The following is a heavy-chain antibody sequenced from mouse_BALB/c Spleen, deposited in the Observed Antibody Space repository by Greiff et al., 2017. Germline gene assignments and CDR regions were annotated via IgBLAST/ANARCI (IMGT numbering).Heavy chain of an antibody. Sequence: DVMLVESGGGLVQPGGSLKLSCAASGFTFSSYGMSWVRQTPDKRLELVATINSNGGSTYYPDSVKGRFTISRDNAKNTLYLQMSSLKSEDTAMYYCARAGYGNYADWGQGTTLTVSS. CDR3: ARAGYGNYAD. CDR2: INSNGGST. D-gene: IGHD2-10*02. V-gene: IGHV5-6-3*01. J-gene: IGHJ2*01. CDR1: GFTFSSYG.